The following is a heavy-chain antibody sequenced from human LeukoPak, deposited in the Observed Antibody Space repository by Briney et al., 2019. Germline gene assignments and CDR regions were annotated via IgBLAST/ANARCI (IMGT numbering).Heavy chain of an antibody. CDR1: GYTFTSYD. CDR2: MNPNSGNT. J-gene: IGHJ4*02. Sequence: ASVKVSCKASGYTFTSYDINWVRQATGQGLEWMGWMNPNSGNTGYAQKFQGRVTMTRNTSISTAYMELSSLRSEDTAVYYCARGGYSSGWYYIGVDYFDYWGQGTLVTVSS. CDR3: ARGGYSSGWYYIGVDYFDY. D-gene: IGHD6-19*01. V-gene: IGHV1-8*01.